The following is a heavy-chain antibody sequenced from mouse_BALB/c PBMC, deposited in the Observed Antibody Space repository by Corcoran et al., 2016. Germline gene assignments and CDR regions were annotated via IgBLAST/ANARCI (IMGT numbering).Heavy chain of an antibody. D-gene: IGHD3-3*01. J-gene: IGHJ2*01. CDR1: GYTFTNYG. V-gene: IGHV9-1*02. CDR2: INTYTGEP. CDR3: ARGDSSNFDY. Sequence: QIQLVQSGPELKKPGETVKISCKASGYTFTNYGMNWVKQAPGKGLKWMGWINTYTGEPTYADDFKGRFSFSLETSASTAYVQINNLKNEDMATYFCARGDSSNFDYWGQGTTLTVSS.